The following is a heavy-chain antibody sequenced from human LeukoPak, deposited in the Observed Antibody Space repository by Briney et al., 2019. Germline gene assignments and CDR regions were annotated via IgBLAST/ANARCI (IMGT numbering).Heavy chain of an antibody. Sequence: PSETLSLTCTVSGGSISSYYWSWIRQPPGKGLEWIGYIYHSGSTNYNPSLKSRVTISVDTSKNQFSLKLSSVTAADTAVYYCARDTQARGIDYWGQGTLVTVSS. CDR1: GGSISSYY. CDR3: ARDTQARGIDY. J-gene: IGHJ4*02. D-gene: IGHD3-10*01. V-gene: IGHV4-59*01. CDR2: IYHSGST.